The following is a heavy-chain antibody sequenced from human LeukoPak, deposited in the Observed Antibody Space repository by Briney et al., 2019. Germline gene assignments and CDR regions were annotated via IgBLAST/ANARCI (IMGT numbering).Heavy chain of an antibody. D-gene: IGHD4-23*01. CDR2: INQDGSEN. CDR1: GFTFSSHW. CDR3: ARLVNNAFDI. J-gene: IGHJ3*02. V-gene: IGHV3-7*01. Sequence: GGSLRLSCAASGFTFSSHWMSWVRQAPGKGLEWVTHINQDGSENYYVDSVKGRFTISRDNAKNSLYLQMNSLRAEDTAVYYCARLVNNAFDIWGQGTMVTVSS.